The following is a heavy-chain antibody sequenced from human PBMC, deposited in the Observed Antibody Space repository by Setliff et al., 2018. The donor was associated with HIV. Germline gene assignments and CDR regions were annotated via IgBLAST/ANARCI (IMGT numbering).Heavy chain of an antibody. V-gene: IGHV3-23*03. J-gene: IGHJ3*01. Sequence: QPGGSLRLSCAASGFTFNSYAMNWVRQAPGKGLEWVSVIYSGGRTAYYADSVKGRFTISRDDSKNTLFLQMNSLRAEDTAVYYCAKGRSGSYGNSFNLWGQGTMVTVSS. CDR2: IYSGGRTA. CDR1: GFTFNSYA. CDR3: AKGRSGSYGNSFNL. D-gene: IGHD1-26*01.